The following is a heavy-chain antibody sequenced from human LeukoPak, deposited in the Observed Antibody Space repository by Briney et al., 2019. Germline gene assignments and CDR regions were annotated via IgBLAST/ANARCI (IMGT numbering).Heavy chain of an antibody. CDR3: ARHEAWFDP. J-gene: IGHJ5*02. CDR1: GTSITSYH. V-gene: IGHV4-59*08. Sequence: SETLSLTCTVSGTSITSYHWSWIRQPPGKGLEWIGSYSGSTNYNPSLKSRVTISVDTSKDQFSLKLSSVTAADTAVYYCARHEAWFDPWGQGTLVAVSS. CDR2: YSGST.